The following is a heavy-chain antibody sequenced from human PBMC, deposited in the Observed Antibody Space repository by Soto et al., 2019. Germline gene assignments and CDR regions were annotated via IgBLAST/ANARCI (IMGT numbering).Heavy chain of an antibody. CDR2: MNPNSGNT. CDR3: AREVVRWELLLYYYGMDV. J-gene: IGHJ6*02. CDR1: GYTFTSYD. V-gene: IGHV1-8*01. Sequence: ASVKVSCKASGYTFTSYDINWVRQATGQGLEWMGWMNPNSGNTGYAQKFQGRVTMTRNTSISTAYMELSSLRSEDTAVYYCAREVVRWELLLYYYGMDVWGQGTTVTVSS. D-gene: IGHD1-26*01.